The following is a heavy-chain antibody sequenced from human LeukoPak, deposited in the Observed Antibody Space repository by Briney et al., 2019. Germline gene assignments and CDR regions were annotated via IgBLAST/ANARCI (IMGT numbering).Heavy chain of an antibody. CDR2: ISSSSSYI. CDR3: ARIAVAGTWNWFDP. CDR1: GFTFSSYS. V-gene: IGHV3-21*01. J-gene: IGHJ5*02. Sequence: GGSLRLSCAASGFTFSSYSMNWVRQAPGKGLEWVSSISSSSSYIYYADSVKGRFTISRDNAKNSLYLQMNSLRAEGTAVYYCARIAVAGTWNWFDPWGQGTLVTVSS. D-gene: IGHD6-19*01.